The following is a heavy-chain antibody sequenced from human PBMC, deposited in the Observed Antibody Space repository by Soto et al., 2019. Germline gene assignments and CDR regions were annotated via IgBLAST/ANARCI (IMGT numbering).Heavy chain of an antibody. D-gene: IGHD3-16*01. V-gene: IGHV1-18*01. J-gene: IGHJ6*03. CDR1: GYTFTSYG. CDR3: ARGFHLGEFYYYFMDV. Sequence: ASVKVSCKASGYTFTSYGISWVRQAPGQGLEWMGWISAYNGNTNYAQKLQGRVTMTTDTSTSTAYMELRSLRSDDTAVYYCARGFHLGEFYYYFMDVWGKGTTVIVSS. CDR2: ISAYNGNT.